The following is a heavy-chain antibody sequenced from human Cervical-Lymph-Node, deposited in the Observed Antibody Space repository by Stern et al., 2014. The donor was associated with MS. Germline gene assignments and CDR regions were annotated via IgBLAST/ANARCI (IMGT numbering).Heavy chain of an antibody. CDR3: ARAPMTTVTPTLYYYYGMDV. CDR1: GGTFSSYA. V-gene: IGHV1-69*01. D-gene: IGHD4-11*01. Sequence: QVQLVQSGAEVKKPGSSVKVSCKASGGTFSSYAISWVRQAPGQGLEWMGGIIPIFGTANYAQKFQGRVTITADESTSTAYMELSSLRSEDTAVYYCARAPMTTVTPTLYYYYGMDVWGQGTTVTVSS. J-gene: IGHJ6*02. CDR2: IIPIFGTA.